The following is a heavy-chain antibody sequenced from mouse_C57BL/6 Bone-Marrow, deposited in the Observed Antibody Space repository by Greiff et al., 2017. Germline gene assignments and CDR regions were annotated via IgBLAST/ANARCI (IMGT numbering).Heavy chain of an antibody. CDR1: GFTFSSYA. V-gene: IGHV5-4*01. CDR3: AREGYDYTWFAY. D-gene: IGHD2-4*01. CDR2: ISDGGSYT. J-gene: IGHJ3*01. Sequence: EVQGVESGGGLVKPGGSLTLSCAASGFTFSSYAMSWVRQTPEKRLEWVATISDGGSYTYYPDNVKGRFTISRDNAKNNLYLQMSHLKSEDTAMYYCAREGYDYTWFAYWGQGTLVTVSA.